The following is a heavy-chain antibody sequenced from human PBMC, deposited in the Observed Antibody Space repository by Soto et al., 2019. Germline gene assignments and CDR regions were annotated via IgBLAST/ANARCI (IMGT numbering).Heavy chain of an antibody. CDR2: FNPSGDAT. V-gene: IGHV1-46*01. J-gene: IGHJ3*02. CDR3: ARRGMSKIGFDT. D-gene: IGHD3-10*01. Sequence: QVQLVQSGAEVKKPGTSVKVSCKASGYIFSNYYMHWVRQAPGQGLEWMGVFNPSGDATHYAQSFQGRVSETRDTSTSTVHMELSTLTSEDTAVYYCARRGMSKIGFDTWGQGTMVTVSS. CDR1: GYIFSNYY.